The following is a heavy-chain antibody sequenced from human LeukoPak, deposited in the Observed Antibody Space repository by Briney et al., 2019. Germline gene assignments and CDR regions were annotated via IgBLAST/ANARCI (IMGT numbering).Heavy chain of an antibody. CDR2: INSDGSST. CDR3: ARGGNIAAASVGYYYGMDV. D-gene: IGHD6-13*01. CDR1: GFTFSSYW. Sequence: GGSLRLSCAASGFTFSSYWMHWVRQAPGKGLVWVSRINSDGSSTSYADSVKGRFTIFRDNAKNSLYLQMNSLRDEDTAVYYCARGGNIAAASVGYYYGMDVWGQGTTVTVSS. J-gene: IGHJ6*02. V-gene: IGHV3-74*01.